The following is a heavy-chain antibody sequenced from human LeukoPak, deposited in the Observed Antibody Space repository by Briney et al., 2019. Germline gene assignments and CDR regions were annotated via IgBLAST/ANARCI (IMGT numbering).Heavy chain of an antibody. J-gene: IGHJ5*02. D-gene: IGHD3-10*01. Sequence: GGSLRLSCAASGFTFSSFAMSWVRQAPGKGLEWGSAISGRGGNTYYADSVEGRFTISRDNSKNTLYLQMNNLRAEDTAVYYCAKDPYGSGSYSWFDPWGQGTLVTVSS. V-gene: IGHV3-23*01. CDR2: ISGRGGNT. CDR3: AKDPYGSGSYSWFDP. CDR1: GFTFSSFA.